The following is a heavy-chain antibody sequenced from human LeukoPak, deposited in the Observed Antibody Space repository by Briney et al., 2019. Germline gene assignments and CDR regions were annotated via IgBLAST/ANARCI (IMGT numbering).Heavy chain of an antibody. V-gene: IGHV4-39*01. CDR2: IYYSGNT. Sequence: SETLSLTCTVSGGSISSGSYYWGWIRQPPGKGLEWIGSIYYSGNTYYNPSLKSRVTISVDTSKNQFSLKLSSVTAADTAVYYCARLATGYCSGGSCGESYYYYYMDVWGKGTTVTVSS. D-gene: IGHD2-15*01. CDR1: GGSISSGSYY. CDR3: ARLATGYCSGGSCGESYYYYYMDV. J-gene: IGHJ6*03.